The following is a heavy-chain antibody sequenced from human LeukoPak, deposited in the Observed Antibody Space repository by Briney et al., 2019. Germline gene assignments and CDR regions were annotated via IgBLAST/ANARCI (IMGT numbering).Heavy chain of an antibody. CDR2: ISSSSSYI. CDR1: GFTFSSYS. D-gene: IGHD1-26*01. Sequence: KPGGSLRLSCAASGFTFSSYSMNWVRQAPGKGLEWVSSISSSSSYIYHADSVKGRFTISRDNAKNSLYLQMNSLRAEDTAVYYCAKALVGATGHFDYWGQGTLVTVSS. J-gene: IGHJ4*02. V-gene: IGHV3-21*01. CDR3: AKALVGATGHFDY.